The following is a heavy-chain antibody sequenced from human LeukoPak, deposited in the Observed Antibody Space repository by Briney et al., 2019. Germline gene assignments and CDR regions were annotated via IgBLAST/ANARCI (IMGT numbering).Heavy chain of an antibody. D-gene: IGHD5-24*01. Sequence: SETLSLTCTVSGGSISSYYWSWIRQPPGKGLEWIGYIYYSGSTNYNPSPKSRVTISVDTSKNQFSLKLSSVTAADTAVYYCARVPLEVEMATDGYFDYWGQGTLVTVSS. CDR3: ARVPLEVEMATDGYFDY. CDR2: IYYSGST. V-gene: IGHV4-59*01. J-gene: IGHJ4*02. CDR1: GGSISSYY.